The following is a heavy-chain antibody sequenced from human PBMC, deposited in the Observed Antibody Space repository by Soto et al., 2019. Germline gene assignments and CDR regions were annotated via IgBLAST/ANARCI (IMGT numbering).Heavy chain of an antibody. CDR1: GGNFSNSG. Sequence: SVKVSCKASGGNFSNSGISWVRQAPGQGLEWMGGIVPLFGTTNYAHKFRGRVTFTADESTSTAYMEVASLRSEDTAVYYCARASGRSWYNWFDPWGQGTLVTVSS. CDR3: ARASGRSWYNWFDP. V-gene: IGHV1-69*13. D-gene: IGHD6-13*01. J-gene: IGHJ5*02. CDR2: IVPLFGTT.